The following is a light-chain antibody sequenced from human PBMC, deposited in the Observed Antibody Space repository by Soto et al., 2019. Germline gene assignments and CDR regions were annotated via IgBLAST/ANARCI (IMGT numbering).Light chain of an antibody. Sequence: EIVLTQSPVTLSLSPGERATLSCRASQTVSNNYLAWYQQIPGQAPRLLIYGASTRATGIPDRFSGSGSGTDFTLTISRLEPEDFAVYYCQQYDSPRAITFGQGTRLEIK. CDR2: GAS. J-gene: IGKJ5*01. V-gene: IGKV3-20*01. CDR1: QTVSNNY. CDR3: QQYDSPRAIT.